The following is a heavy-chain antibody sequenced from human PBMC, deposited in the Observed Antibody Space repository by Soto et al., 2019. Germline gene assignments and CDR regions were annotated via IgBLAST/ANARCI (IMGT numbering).Heavy chain of an antibody. V-gene: IGHV1-18*01. Sequence: QVQLVQSGAEVKKPGASVMVSCKGSGYSFITYGMSWVRQAPGQGLEWVGWISTYNGNTKYVESLQGSVNMTTDTTTSTAYMELRSLRSDDTAVYYCARGPTDYYDKSGDYCLDYWGQGTLVTVSP. CDR2: ISTYNGNT. CDR1: GYSFITYG. D-gene: IGHD3-22*01. CDR3: ARGPTDYYDKSGDYCLDY. J-gene: IGHJ4*02.